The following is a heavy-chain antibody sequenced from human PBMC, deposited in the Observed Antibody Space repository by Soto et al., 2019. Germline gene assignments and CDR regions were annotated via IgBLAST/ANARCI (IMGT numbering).Heavy chain of an antibody. V-gene: IGHV1-69*01. CDR1: GDAFTNYI. J-gene: IGHJ4*02. D-gene: IGHD1-26*01. Sequence: QVQLVQSGAEVKKPGSSVKVSCKASGDAFTNYIFDWVRQAPGQGLEWMGGIIPMFGTPKYAQTFQDRVTISADVSTGTAYLDLTSLRFDDTAVYYCARGRDQPPVGLYFDSWGEGTRVTVSS. CDR2: IIPMFGTP. CDR3: ARGRDQPPVGLYFDS.